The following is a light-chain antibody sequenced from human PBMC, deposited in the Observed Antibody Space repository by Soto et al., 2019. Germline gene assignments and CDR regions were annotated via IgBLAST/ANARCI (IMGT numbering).Light chain of an antibody. CDR1: QNVYDNR. J-gene: IGKJ1*01. CDR3: HQYGNSPCA. Sequence: ETLLTQSPGPLSLSPGERATLSCWASQNVYDNRLAWYQHRPGQSPRVLIYAAYSRAPGIPDRFSGSAAGTDFTLSISRVEPEDVAVYYCHQYGNSPCAFGQGTKVEIK. V-gene: IGKV3-20*01. CDR2: AAY.